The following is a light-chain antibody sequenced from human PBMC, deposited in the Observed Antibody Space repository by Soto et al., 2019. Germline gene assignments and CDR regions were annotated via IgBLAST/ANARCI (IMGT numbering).Light chain of an antibody. CDR2: QAS. V-gene: IGKV1-5*03. Sequence: DIQMTQSPSTLSASVGDRVTVTFRASQDISRSLAWYQQKPGQAPKLLMYQASNLEREVPARFSGSGSGTEFTLIISSLQPDDCATYYSLLYKRYSPYTFGDGTKLEI. CDR3: LLYKRYSPYT. CDR1: QDISRS. J-gene: IGKJ2*01.